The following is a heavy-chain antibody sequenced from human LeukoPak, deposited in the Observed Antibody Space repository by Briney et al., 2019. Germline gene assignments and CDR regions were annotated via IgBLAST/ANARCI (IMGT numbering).Heavy chain of an antibody. D-gene: IGHD3-22*01. CDR3: ARGSGYYPFDY. J-gene: IGHJ4*02. V-gene: IGHV1-69*06. CDR2: IIPIFGTA. CDR1: GGTFSSYA. Sequence: SVKVPCKAYGGTFSSYASSWVRQAPGQGLEWMGGIIPIFGTANYAQKFQGRVTITADKSTSTAYMELSSLRSEDTAVYYCARGSGYYPFDYWGQGTLVTVSS.